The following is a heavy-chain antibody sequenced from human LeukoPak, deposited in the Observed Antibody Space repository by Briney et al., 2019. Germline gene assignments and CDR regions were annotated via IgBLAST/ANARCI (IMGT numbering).Heavy chain of an antibody. CDR2: ISYDGSNK. CDR1: GFTFSSYG. D-gene: IGHD2-15*01. Sequence: GGSLRLSCAASGFTFSSYGIHWVRQAPGKGLEWVAVISYDGSNKYYADSVKGRFTISRDNSKNTLYLQMNSLRAEDTAVYYCAKDVVVVAARSASWFDPWGQGTLVTVSS. V-gene: IGHV3-30*18. CDR3: AKDVVVVAARSASWFDP. J-gene: IGHJ5*02.